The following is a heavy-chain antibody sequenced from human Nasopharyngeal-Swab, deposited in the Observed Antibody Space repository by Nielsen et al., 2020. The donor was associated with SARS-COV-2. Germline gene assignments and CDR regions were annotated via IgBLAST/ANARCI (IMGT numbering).Heavy chain of an antibody. V-gene: IGHV4-39*01. Sequence: SDTLSPTCTVSGDPTAYSTLYWGWIRQPPGKGLLWIVNIYYNGNTYQNPSLKSRLTISVDKSKNQFSLQLSSVTAADTAVYYCVRSSSWYYFDYWAQGTQVTVSS. CDR2: IYYNGNT. CDR3: VRSSSWYYFDY. CDR1: GDPTAYSTLY. J-gene: IGHJ4*02. D-gene: IGHD6-13*01.